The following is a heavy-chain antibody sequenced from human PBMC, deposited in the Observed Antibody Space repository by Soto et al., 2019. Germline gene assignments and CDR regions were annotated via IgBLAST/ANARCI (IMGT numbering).Heavy chain of an antibody. V-gene: IGHV3-23*01. CDR1: GFTFSSYA. CDR2: ISGSGGST. D-gene: IGHD2-8*01. Sequence: VGSLRLSCAASGFTFSSYAMSWVRQAPGKGLEWVSAISGSGGSTYYADSVKGRFTISRDNSKNTLYLQMNSLRAEDTAVYYCAKGCTNGVCYFGYWGQGTLVTVSS. J-gene: IGHJ4*02. CDR3: AKGCTNGVCYFGY.